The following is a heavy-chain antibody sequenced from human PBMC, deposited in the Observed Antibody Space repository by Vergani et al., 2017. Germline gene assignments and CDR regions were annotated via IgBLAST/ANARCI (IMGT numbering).Heavy chain of an antibody. CDR2: INHSGST. V-gene: IGHV4-34*01. CDR1: GGSFSGYY. CDR3: ARDQYSSSSGWFDP. D-gene: IGHD6-6*01. J-gene: IGHJ5*02. Sequence: QVQLQQWGAGLLKPSETLSLTCAVYGGSFSGYYWSWIRQPPGKGLEWIGEINHSGSTNYNPSLKSRVTISVDTSKNPFSLKLSSVTAADTAVYYCARDQYSSSSGWFDPWGQGTLVTVSS.